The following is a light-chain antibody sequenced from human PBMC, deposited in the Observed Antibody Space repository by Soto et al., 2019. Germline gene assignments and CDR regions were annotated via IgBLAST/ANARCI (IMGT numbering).Light chain of an antibody. CDR1: NAS. V-gene: IGLV1-44*01. CDR3: ASWHADLSGPL. Sequence: QSVLTQPPSVSGTPGQRVTISCSGTNASVTWFQHVPGTAPKLLIYVNSQRPSGVPDRFSGAKSGTSASLAITELQSEDEGDYYCASWHADLSGPLFGGGTKVTVL. J-gene: IGLJ3*02. CDR2: VNS.